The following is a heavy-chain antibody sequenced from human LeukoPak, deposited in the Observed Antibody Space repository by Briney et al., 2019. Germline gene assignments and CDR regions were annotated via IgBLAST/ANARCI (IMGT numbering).Heavy chain of an antibody. CDR3: ARAWAYDFWRGYYKS. CDR1: GGSFSGYY. CDR2: INHSGST. Sequence: SETLSLTXAVYGGSFSGYYWSWIRQSPGKGLEWLGEINHSGSTNYNPSLKSRVTISVDTSKNQFSLKLSSVTAADTAVYYCARAWAYDFWRGYYKSWGQGTLVTVSS. D-gene: IGHD3-3*01. J-gene: IGHJ5*02. V-gene: IGHV4-34*01.